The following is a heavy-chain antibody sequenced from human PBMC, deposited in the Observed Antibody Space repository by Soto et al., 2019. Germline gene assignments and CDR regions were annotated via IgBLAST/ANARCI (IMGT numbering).Heavy chain of an antibody. CDR3: ARDLYSSSARYFDY. CDR2: ISSSSSYI. J-gene: IGHJ4*02. CDR1: GFTFSSYS. V-gene: IGHV3-21*01. Sequence: GGSLRLSCAASGFTFSSYSMNWVRQAPGKGLEWVSSISSSSSYIYYADSVKGRFTISRDNAENSLYLQMNSLRAEDTAVYYCARDLYSSSARYFDYWGQGTLVTVSS. D-gene: IGHD6-6*01.